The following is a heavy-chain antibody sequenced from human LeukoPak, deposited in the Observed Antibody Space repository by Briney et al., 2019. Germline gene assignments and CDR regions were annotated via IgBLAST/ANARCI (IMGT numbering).Heavy chain of an antibody. Sequence: ASVKVSCKTYGYTFTSQGISWVRQAPGQGLEWMGWTSAFNGETHYAQNLQSRVTMTTDTSTSTAYMELRSLRSDDTALYYCARDPSNTSGRYTYFDYWGQGTLVTVSS. CDR2: TSAFNGET. D-gene: IGHD3-16*02. CDR1: GYTFTSQG. J-gene: IGHJ4*02. CDR3: ARDPSNTSGRYTYFDY. V-gene: IGHV1-18*01.